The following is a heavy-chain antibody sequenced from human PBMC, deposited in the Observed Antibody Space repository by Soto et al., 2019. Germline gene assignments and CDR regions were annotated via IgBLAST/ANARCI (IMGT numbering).Heavy chain of an antibody. CDR2: ISSSSSYI. CDR1: GFTFSSYS. V-gene: IGHV3-21*01. D-gene: IGHD3-22*01. CDR3: ARDPPGYYYDSSGYYPDY. Sequence: LRLSCAASGFTFSSYSMNWVRQAPGKGLECVSSISSSSSYIYYADSVKGRFTISRDNAKNSLYLQMNSLRAEDTAVYYCARDPPGYYYDSSGYYPDYWGQGTLVTVSS. J-gene: IGHJ4*02.